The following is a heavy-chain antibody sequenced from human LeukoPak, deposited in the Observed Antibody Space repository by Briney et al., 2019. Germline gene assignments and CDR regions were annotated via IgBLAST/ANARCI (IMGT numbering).Heavy chain of an antibody. J-gene: IGHJ4*02. CDR3: AKQKCSSTSCSFDY. D-gene: IGHD2-2*01. CDR1: GFTFSSYG. V-gene: IGHV3-23*01. CDR2: ISGSGGST. Sequence: GGSLRLSCAASGFTFSSYGMSWVRQAPGKGLEWVSAISGSGGSTYYADSVKGRFTISRDNSKNTLYLQMNSLRAEDTAVYYCAKQKCSSTSCSFDYWGQGTLVTVSS.